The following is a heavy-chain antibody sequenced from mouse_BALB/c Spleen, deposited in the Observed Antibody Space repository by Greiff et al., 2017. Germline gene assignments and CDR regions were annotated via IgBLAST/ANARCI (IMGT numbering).Heavy chain of an antibody. CDR2: IYPGNVNT. Sequence: QVQLQQSGPELVKPGASVRISCKASGYTFTSYYIHWVKQRPGQGLEWIGWIYPGNVNTKYNEKFKGKATLTADKSSSTAYMQLSSLTSEDSAVYFCARRGISAWFAYWGQGTLVTVSA. J-gene: IGHJ3*01. CDR1: GYTFTSYY. V-gene: IGHV1S56*01. CDR3: ARRGISAWFAY. D-gene: IGHD2-4*01.